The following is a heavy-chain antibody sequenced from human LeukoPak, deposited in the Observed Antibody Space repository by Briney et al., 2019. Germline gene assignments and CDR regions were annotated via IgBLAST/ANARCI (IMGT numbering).Heavy chain of an antibody. J-gene: IGHJ4*02. Sequence: PGGSLRLSCAASGFSFSNYAMSWVRQAPGKGLEWVSAISGRDGSTYYAGSVKGRFTISRDNSKNTLWLQMTSLRAEDTAVYYCARQWLINGWGQGILVTVSS. CDR3: ARQWLING. V-gene: IGHV3-23*01. D-gene: IGHD6-19*01. CDR2: ISGRDGST. CDR1: GFSFSNYA.